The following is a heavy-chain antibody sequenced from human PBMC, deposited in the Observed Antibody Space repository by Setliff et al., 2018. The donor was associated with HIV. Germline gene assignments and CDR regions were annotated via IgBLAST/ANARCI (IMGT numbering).Heavy chain of an antibody. CDR2: IIPGLNIR. CDR3: ARGRGYTYDFQY. Sequence: SVKVSCKASGGTLSSSAINWVRQAPGQGLEWMGGIIPGLNIRNYAQRFQGRVTMTRDTSTSTVYMELSSLTSGDTAVYYCARGRGYTYDFQYWGQGTLVTVSS. V-gene: IGHV1-69*10. CDR1: GGTLSSSA. J-gene: IGHJ4*02. D-gene: IGHD5-18*01.